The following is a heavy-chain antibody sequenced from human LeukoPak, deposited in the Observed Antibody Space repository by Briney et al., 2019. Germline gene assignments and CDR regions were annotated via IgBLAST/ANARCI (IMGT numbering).Heavy chain of an antibody. V-gene: IGHV4-34*01. D-gene: IGHD2-2*02. J-gene: IGHJ4*02. Sequence: SETLSLTCAVCGGSFSGYYWSWIRQPPGKGLEWIGEINHSGSTNYNPSLKSRVTISVDTSKNQFSLKLSSVTAADTAVYYCARYCSSTSCYIFDYWGQGTLVTVSS. CDR3: ARYCSSTSCYIFDY. CDR2: INHSGST. CDR1: GGSFSGYY.